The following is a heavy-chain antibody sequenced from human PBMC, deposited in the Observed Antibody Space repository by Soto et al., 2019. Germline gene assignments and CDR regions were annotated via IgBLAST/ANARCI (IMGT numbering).Heavy chain of an antibody. V-gene: IGHV3-7*04. J-gene: IGHJ3*02. Sequence: GGSLRLSCAASGFTFSSHWMSWVRKDTGKGLEWVANIKPDGSEKWYVDSVKGRFTISRDNAKNSLYLQMNSLRAEDTAVYYCARGDYYDSSGPFSDAFDIWGQGTMVTVSS. D-gene: IGHD3-22*01. CDR2: IKPDGSEK. CDR3: ARGDYYDSSGPFSDAFDI. CDR1: GFTFSSHW.